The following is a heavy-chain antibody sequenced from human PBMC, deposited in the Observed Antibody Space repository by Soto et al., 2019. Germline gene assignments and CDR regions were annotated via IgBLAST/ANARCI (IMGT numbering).Heavy chain of an antibody. Sequence: SETLSLTCGVYGGSFSGYYWTWIRQPPGKGLEWIGEINDSGSTNYNPSLKSRVTISADTSKNQFSLKWNSVTAADTAVYYCARGLTYKSSWYKWFDPWGQGTLVTVSS. CDR3: ARGLTYKSSWYKWFDP. D-gene: IGHD6-13*01. CDR1: GGSFSGYY. CDR2: INDSGST. V-gene: IGHV4-34*01. J-gene: IGHJ5*02.